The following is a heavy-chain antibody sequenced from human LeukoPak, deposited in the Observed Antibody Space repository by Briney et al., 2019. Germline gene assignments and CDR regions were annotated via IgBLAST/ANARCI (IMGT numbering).Heavy chain of an antibody. J-gene: IGHJ1*01. V-gene: IGHV3-7*03. D-gene: IGHD6-13*01. Sequence: HPGGSLRLSCAASGFTFSSYWLSWVRQAPGKGLEWVANIKQDGSEKYYVDSVKGRFTIARDNAKNSLYLQMNSLRAEDTAVYYCARNIESIAAAGRRHFQHWGQGTVVTVSS. CDR3: ARNIESIAAAGRRHFQH. CDR2: IKQDGSEK. CDR1: GFTFSSYW.